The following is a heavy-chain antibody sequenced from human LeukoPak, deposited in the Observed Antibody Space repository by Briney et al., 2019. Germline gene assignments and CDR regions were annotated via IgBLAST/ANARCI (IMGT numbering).Heavy chain of an antibody. J-gene: IGHJ4*02. V-gene: IGHV3-30-3*01. CDR3: AKDPEF. D-gene: IGHD3-10*01. Sequence: GRSLRLSCAASGFTFSSYAMHWVRQAPGKGLEWVAVISYDGSNKYYADSVKGRFTISRDNSKNTLYLQMNSLRAEDTAVYYCAKDPEFWGQGILVTVSS. CDR2: ISYDGSNK. CDR1: GFTFSSYA.